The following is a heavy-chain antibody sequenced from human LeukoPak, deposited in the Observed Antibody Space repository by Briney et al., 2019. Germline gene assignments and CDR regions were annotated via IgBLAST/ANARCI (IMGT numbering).Heavy chain of an antibody. D-gene: IGHD3-16*01. CDR2: IQYDGSNQ. J-gene: IGHJ4*02. V-gene: IGHV3-30*02. Sequence: GGSLRLSCAASGFTFSSYGMHWVRQAPGKGLEWVAYIQYDGSNQQYADSVKGRFSISRDNSKNISYLQMNSLRAEDTAVYYCAKDLGYDYVWGEGNLYDSWGQGTLVTVSS. CDR1: GFTFSSYG. CDR3: AKDLGYDYVWGEGNLYDS.